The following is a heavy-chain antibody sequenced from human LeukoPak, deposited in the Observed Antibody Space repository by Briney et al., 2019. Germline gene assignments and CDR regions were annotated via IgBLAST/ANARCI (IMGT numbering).Heavy chain of an antibody. D-gene: IGHD2-21*02. Sequence: GGSLRLSCAASGFTVSSNYMSWVRQAPGKGLEWVSVIYSGGSTYYPDYVKGRFTISRDNSKNTLYLQVNSLKAEDTAVYYCARDCGGDCYSGSDYYYCMDVWGQGTTVTVSS. J-gene: IGHJ6*02. CDR3: ARDCGGDCYSGSDYYYCMDV. CDR2: IYSGGST. V-gene: IGHV3-66*02. CDR1: GFTVSSNY.